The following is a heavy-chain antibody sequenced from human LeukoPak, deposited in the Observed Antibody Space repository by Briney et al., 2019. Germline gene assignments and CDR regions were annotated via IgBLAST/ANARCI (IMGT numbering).Heavy chain of an antibody. Sequence: PGGSLRLSCAASGFTFSSYAMHWVRQAPGKGLEWVAVISYDGSNKYYADSVKGRFTISRDNSKNTLYLQMNSLRAEDTAVYYCANGDAGRPSEGLDYWGRGTLVTVSS. CDR2: ISYDGSNK. CDR1: GFTFSSYA. D-gene: IGHD6-6*01. V-gene: IGHV3-30-3*01. CDR3: ANGDAGRPSEGLDY. J-gene: IGHJ4*02.